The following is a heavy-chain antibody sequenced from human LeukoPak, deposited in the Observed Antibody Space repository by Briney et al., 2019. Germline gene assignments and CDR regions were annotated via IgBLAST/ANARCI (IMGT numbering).Heavy chain of an antibody. CDR2: IYYSGST. CDR1: GGSISSYY. J-gene: IGHJ4*02. Sequence: SETLSLTCTVSGGSISSYYWSWIRQPPGKGLEWIGYIYYSGSTYYNPSLKSRVTISVDTSKNQFSLKLSSVTAADTAVYYCARSSNSLTWEDYWGQGTLVTVSS. CDR3: ARSSNSLTWEDY. D-gene: IGHD2/OR15-2a*01. V-gene: IGHV4-59*06.